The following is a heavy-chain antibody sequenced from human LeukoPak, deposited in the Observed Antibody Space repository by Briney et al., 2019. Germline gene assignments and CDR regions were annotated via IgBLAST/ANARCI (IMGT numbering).Heavy chain of an antibody. Sequence: SVKVSCKASGGTFSSYAISWVRQAPRQGLEWMGGIIPIFGTANYAQKFQGRVTITADESTSTAYMELSSLRSEDTAVYYCARSHDYSNYGNWFDPWGQGTLVTVSS. CDR1: GGTFSSYA. CDR3: ARSHDYSNYGNWFDP. D-gene: IGHD4-11*01. J-gene: IGHJ5*02. CDR2: IIPIFGTA. V-gene: IGHV1-69*13.